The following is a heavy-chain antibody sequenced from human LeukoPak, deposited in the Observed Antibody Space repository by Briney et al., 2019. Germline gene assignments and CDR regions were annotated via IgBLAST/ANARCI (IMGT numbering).Heavy chain of an antibody. V-gene: IGHV1-18*01. CDR1: GYTFTSYG. CDR2: ISAYNGNT. J-gene: IGHJ4*02. Sequence: VSVKVSCKASGYTFTSYGISWVRQAPGQGLEWMGWISAYNGNTNYAQKLQGRVTMTTDTSTSTAYMELRSLRSDDTAVYYCARSSSVTIPGYYFDYWGQGTLVTVSS. D-gene: IGHD2-21*01. CDR3: ARSSSVTIPGYYFDY.